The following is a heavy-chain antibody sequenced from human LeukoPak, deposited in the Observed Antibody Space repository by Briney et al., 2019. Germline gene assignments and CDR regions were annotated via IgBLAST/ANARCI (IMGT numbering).Heavy chain of an antibody. V-gene: IGHV3-30*02. CDR2: IRYDGSNK. CDR1: GFTFSNYA. Sequence: GGSLRLSCRASGFTFSNYAMNWVRQAPGRGLEWVAFIRYDGSNKYYADSVKGRFTISRDNSKNTLYLQMNSLRAEDTAVYYCAKDITTKVIAAGGYWGQGTLVTVSS. D-gene: IGHD6-13*01. J-gene: IGHJ4*02. CDR3: AKDITTKVIAAGGY.